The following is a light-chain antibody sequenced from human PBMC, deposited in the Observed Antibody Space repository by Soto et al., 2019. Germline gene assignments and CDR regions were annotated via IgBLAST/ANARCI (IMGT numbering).Light chain of an antibody. V-gene: IGKV3-20*01. CDR1: QSVGSSH. J-gene: IGKJ1*01. CDR2: ATS. CDR3: HQFDSSLT. Sequence: EIVLTQSPGTLSLSPGERATLSCRASQSVGSSHLAWYQQKPGQAPRLLMYATSSRATGIPDRFSGSGSGTDLTLTISRLEPEDFAVYYCHQFDSSLTFGQGTRVEIK.